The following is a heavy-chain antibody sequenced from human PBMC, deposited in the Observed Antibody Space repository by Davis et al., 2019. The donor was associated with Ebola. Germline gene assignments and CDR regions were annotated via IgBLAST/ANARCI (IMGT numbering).Heavy chain of an antibody. CDR2: INHSGST. CDR3: AGGRVDIVVVVAATPFDY. Sequence: SETLSLTCAVSGGSISSNWWSWIRQPPGKGLEWIGEINHSGSTNYNPSLKSRVTISVATSKNQFSLKLSSVTAADTAEYYCAGGRVDIVVVVAATPFDYWGQGTLVTVSS. D-gene: IGHD2-15*01. V-gene: IGHV4-34*01. J-gene: IGHJ4*02. CDR1: GGSISSNW.